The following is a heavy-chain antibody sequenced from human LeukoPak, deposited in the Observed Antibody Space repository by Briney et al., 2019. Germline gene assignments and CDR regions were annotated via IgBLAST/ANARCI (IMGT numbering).Heavy chain of an antibody. Sequence: ASVKVSCKASGYTFTSYGISWVRQAPGQGLEWMGWISAYNGNTNYAQKLQGRVTMTTDTSTSTAYMELRSLRSDDTAVYYCARVGMSVTTPNYYYYGMDVWGQGTTVTVSS. CDR3: ARVGMSVTTPNYYYYGMDV. D-gene: IGHD4-17*01. CDR2: ISAYNGNT. CDR1: GYTFTSYG. J-gene: IGHJ6*02. V-gene: IGHV1-18*01.